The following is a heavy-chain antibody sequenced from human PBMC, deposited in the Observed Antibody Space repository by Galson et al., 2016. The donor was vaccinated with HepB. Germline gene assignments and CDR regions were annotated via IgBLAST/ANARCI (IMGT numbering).Heavy chain of an antibody. CDR3: ATYGDYPYVGFDY. Sequence: SLRLSCAASGFTFSNNAMSWVRQAPGKGLEWVSGISGSGFSTYYADSVKGRFTISRDNSKNTLYLQMNSLRAEDTAVYYCATYGDYPYVGFDYWGQGNLVTVSS. V-gene: IGHV3-23*01. D-gene: IGHD4-17*01. J-gene: IGHJ4*02. CDR2: ISGSGFST. CDR1: GFTFSNNA.